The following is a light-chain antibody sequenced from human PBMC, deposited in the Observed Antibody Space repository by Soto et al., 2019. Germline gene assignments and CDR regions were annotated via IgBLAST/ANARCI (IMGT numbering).Light chain of an antibody. CDR2: MIS. V-gene: IGKV2-30*01. Sequence: DVVMTQSPLSLPVTLGQPASISCKSTQGLVYSDGNTYLNWFHQRPGQSPRRLIYMISNRDSGVPDRFSGSGSGTEFPLTISRVEAEDVGVYYCMQGTHWPWTFGQGTKVEMK. CDR3: MQGTHWPWT. CDR1: QGLVYSDGNTY. J-gene: IGKJ1*01.